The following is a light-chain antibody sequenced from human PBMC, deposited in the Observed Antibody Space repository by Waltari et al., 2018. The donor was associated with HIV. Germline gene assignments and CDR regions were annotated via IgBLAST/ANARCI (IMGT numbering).Light chain of an antibody. CDR3: SSFANRDGFYVL. V-gene: IGLV2-8*01. J-gene: IGLJ2*01. Sequence: QSALTQPPSASGSPGQSVTLSCTGTNSDIGTYDYVSWYQQHPGQAPKLLISEVTKRPPGFSVRFSGSKSGITAFLTVSGLQAEAEADYYCSSFANRDGFYVLFGGGTRLTVL. CDR1: NSDIGTYDY. CDR2: EVT.